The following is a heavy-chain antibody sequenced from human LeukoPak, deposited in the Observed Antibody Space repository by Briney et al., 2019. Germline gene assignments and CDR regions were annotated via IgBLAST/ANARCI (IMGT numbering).Heavy chain of an antibody. CDR1: GFTFSNAW. J-gene: IGHJ4*02. CDR3: TTVNSVGAAAPDQPFDY. V-gene: IGHV3-15*01. D-gene: IGHD6-13*01. Sequence: PGRSLRLSCAASGFTFSNAWMSWVRQAPGKGLEWVGRIKSKTDGGTTDYAAPVKGRFTISRDDSKNTLYLQMNSLKTEDTAVYYCTTVNSVGAAAPDQPFDYWGQGTLVTVSS. CDR2: IKSKTDGGTT.